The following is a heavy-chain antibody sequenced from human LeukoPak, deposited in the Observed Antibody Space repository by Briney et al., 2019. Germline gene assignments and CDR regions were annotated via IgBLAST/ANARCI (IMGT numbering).Heavy chain of an antibody. CDR2: IYYSGST. CDR3: ARSYDTNFDY. Sequence: SETLSLTCTVSGGSISSYYWSWIRQPPGKGLEWIGYIYYSGSTSYNPSLKSRVTISVDRSKNQFSLKLSSVAAADTAVYYCARSYDTNFDYWGQGTLVTVSS. J-gene: IGHJ4*02. V-gene: IGHV4-59*01. D-gene: IGHD3-3*01. CDR1: GGSISSYY.